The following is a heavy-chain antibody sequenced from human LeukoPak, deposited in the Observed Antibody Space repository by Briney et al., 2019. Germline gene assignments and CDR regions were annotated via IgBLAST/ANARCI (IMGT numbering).Heavy chain of an antibody. CDR1: GFTFSSYS. V-gene: IGHV3-48*04. D-gene: IGHD3-22*01. J-gene: IGHJ6*03. Sequence: GGSLRLSGAASGFTFSSYSMNWVRQAPGKGREWVSYISISGSTIYYADSVKGRFTISRDNAKNSLYLQMNSLRAEDTAVYYCARDASDSSGYYLYYYYMDVWGKGTTVTVSS. CDR3: ARDASDSSGYYLYYYYMDV. CDR2: ISISGSTI.